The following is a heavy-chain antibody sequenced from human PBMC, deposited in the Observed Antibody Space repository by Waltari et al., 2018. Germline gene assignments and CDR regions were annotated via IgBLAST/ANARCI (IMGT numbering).Heavy chain of an antibody. CDR1: GGTFSSYA. CDR3: ASAEEYSSGGSKG. D-gene: IGHD6-19*01. V-gene: IGHV1-69*04. Sequence: QVQLVQSGAEVKKPGSSVKVSCKASGGTFSSYAISWVRQAPGQGLECMGWIIPILGIANYGQKFQGRVTSTADEPTSTAYMELSSLRSEDTAVYYCASAEEYSSGGSKGWGQGTLVTVSS. J-gene: IGHJ4*02. CDR2: IIPILGIA.